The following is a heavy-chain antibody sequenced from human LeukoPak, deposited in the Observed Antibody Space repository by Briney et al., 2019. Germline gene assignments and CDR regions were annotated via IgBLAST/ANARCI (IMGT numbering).Heavy chain of an antibody. J-gene: IGHJ4*02. CDR1: GFTFSNYW. CDR3: ARVPYGTGTFDY. D-gene: IGHD3-10*01. V-gene: IGHV3-74*01. CDR2: INSDGSST. Sequence: GGSLRLSCAASGFTFSNYWMHWVRQAPGKGLVWVSRINSDGSSTTYADSVKGRFTISRDNAKNTLYLQMNSLTVEDTAVYYCARVPYGTGTFDYWGQGTLVTVSS.